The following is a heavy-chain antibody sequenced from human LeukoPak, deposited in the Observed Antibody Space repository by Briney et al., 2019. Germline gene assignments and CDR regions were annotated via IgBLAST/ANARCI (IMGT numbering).Heavy chain of an antibody. J-gene: IGHJ4*02. CDR3: ARAPYSGYRLDPPGY. CDR2: IIPILGIA. V-gene: IGHV1-69*04. D-gene: IGHD5-12*01. Sequence: ASVTVSCKASGGTFSSYAISWVRQAPGQGLEWMGRIIPILGIANYAQKFQGRVTITADKSTSTAYMELSSLRSEDTAVYYCARAPYSGYRLDPPGYWGQGTLVTVSS. CDR1: GGTFSSYA.